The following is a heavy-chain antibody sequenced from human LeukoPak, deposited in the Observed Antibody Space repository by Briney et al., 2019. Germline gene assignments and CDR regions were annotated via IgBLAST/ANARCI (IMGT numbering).Heavy chain of an antibody. CDR2: IWYDGSNK. CDR1: GFTFSSYG. D-gene: IGHD1-26*01. V-gene: IGHV3-33*01. CDR3: AREATWAPGDPANFYYLDV. J-gene: IGHJ6*03. Sequence: PGRSLRLSCAASGFTFSSYGMHWVRQAPGKGLEWVAVIWYDGSNKYYADSVKGRFTVSRDNADNSMYLQMNSLRGEDTAVYYCAREATWAPGDPANFYYLDVWGKGTTVTVSS.